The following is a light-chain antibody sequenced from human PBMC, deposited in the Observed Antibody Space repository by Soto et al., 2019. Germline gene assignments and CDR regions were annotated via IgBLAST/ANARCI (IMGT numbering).Light chain of an antibody. CDR2: DDS. Sequence: SYELTQPPSVSVAPGQTARITCGGNNIGSRSVHWYQLKPGQAPMLVVYDDSDRPSGIPERFSGSNSGNTATLTISGVEAGDEAAYYCQVWESSTDHSVFGTGTQLTVL. V-gene: IGLV3-21*02. CDR3: QVWESSTDHSV. J-gene: IGLJ7*01. CDR1: NIGSRS.